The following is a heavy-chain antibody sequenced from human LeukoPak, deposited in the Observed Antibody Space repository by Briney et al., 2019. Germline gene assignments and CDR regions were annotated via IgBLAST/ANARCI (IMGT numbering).Heavy chain of an antibody. Sequence: PGGSLRLSCAASGFTFSSYSMSWVRQAPGKGLEWVSSISSSSSYIYYADSVKGRFTISRDNAKNSLCLQMNSLRAEDTAVYYCARDRGEYCSSTSCPSPFDYWGQGTLVTVSS. V-gene: IGHV3-21*01. J-gene: IGHJ4*02. CDR1: GFTFSSYS. CDR2: ISSSSSYI. D-gene: IGHD2-2*01. CDR3: ARDRGEYCSSTSCPSPFDY.